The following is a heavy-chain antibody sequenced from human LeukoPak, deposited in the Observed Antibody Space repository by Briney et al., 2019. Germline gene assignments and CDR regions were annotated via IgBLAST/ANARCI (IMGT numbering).Heavy chain of an antibody. CDR3: ARDPDGGLRGGYFDY. V-gene: IGHV3-30-3*01. D-gene: IGHD2-15*01. CDR1: GFTFSSYA. J-gene: IGHJ4*02. Sequence: GGSLRLSCAASGFTFSSYAMHWVRQAPGKGLEWVAVISYDGSNKYYADSVKGRFTISRDNSKNTLYLQMNSLRAEDTAVYYCARDPDGGLRGGYFDYWGQGTLVTVSS. CDR2: ISYDGSNK.